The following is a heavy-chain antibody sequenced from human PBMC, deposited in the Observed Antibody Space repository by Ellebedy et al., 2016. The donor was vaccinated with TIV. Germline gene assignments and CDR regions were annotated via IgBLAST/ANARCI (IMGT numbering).Heavy chain of an antibody. Sequence: GESLKISCAASGFTLSSYWVSWVRQAPGKGLEWVANINQDGSEKYYVDSVKGRFSISRDNAKNSLFLQMNSLRVEDTAVYFCARGGYGRPFDCWGQGTLVTVSS. J-gene: IGHJ4*02. V-gene: IGHV3-7*03. CDR2: INQDGSEK. CDR3: ARGGYGRPFDC. CDR1: GFTLSSYW. D-gene: IGHD5-12*01.